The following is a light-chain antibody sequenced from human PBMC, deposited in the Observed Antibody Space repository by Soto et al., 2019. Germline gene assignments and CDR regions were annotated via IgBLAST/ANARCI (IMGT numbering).Light chain of an antibody. CDR2: VAS. Sequence: DIQMTQSLSSLSASVGDTVTITCRTSQSISNSLSWYQQNPGKAPKFLIYVASTLQRGVPSRFSGSGSGTDFTLTISSLQTEDVATYYCQQTFSPPHTFGQGTKLEIK. CDR1: QSISNS. J-gene: IGKJ2*01. CDR3: QQTFSPPHT. V-gene: IGKV1-39*01.